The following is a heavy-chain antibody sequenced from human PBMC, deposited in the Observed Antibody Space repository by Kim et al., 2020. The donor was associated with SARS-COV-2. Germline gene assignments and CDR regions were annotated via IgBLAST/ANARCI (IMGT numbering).Heavy chain of an antibody. J-gene: IGHJ5*02. D-gene: IGHD1-26*01. V-gene: IGHV7-4-1*02. CDR3: ARGGANTPYNWFDP. Sequence: AQGLTGRVVLSLDTSISTAYLQISSLKAEDTAVYYCARGGANTPYNWFDPWGQGTLVTVSS.